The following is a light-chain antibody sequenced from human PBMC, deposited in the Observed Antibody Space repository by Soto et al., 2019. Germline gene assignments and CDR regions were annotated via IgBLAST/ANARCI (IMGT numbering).Light chain of an antibody. J-gene: IGLJ1*01. CDR3: SSYAGNKNV. V-gene: IGLV2-8*01. CDR2: EVS. Sequence: QSALTQPRSASGSPGQSGTISCTGTSSDVGGYNYVSWYQQHPGKAPKLMIYEVSKRPSGVPDRFSGSKSGNTASLTVSGLQAEDEADYYCSSYAGNKNVFGTGTKVTVL. CDR1: SSDVGGYNY.